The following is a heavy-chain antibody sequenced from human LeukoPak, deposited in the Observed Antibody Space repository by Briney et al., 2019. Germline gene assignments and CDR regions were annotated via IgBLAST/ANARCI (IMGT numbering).Heavy chain of an antibody. CDR3: ATDVRGLVPYYFDF. CDR2: IYYSGST. J-gene: IGHJ4*02. CDR1: GGSISSNY. V-gene: IGHV4-59*01. Sequence: SETLSLTCAVSGGSISSNYWNWIRQPPGKRLEWIGYIYYSGSTNYNPSLKSRVTISIDTSKNQLSLQLRSVTAADTAVYYCATDVRGLVPYYFDFWGQGTLVTVSS. D-gene: IGHD3-10*02.